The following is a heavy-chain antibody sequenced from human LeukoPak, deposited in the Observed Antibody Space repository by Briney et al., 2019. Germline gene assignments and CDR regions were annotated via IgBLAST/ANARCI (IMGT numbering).Heavy chain of an antibody. V-gene: IGHV3-30*02. J-gene: IGHJ3*02. CDR3: AKGPYIDI. CDR2: IRYDGSNK. Sequence: GGSLRLSCAASGFIFNYYGMHWVRQAPGKGLEWVAFIRYDGSNKYYADFVKGRFTISRDNSDRTVYLQMNSLRTEDTAVYYCAKGPYIDIWGQGTMVTVSS. CDR1: GFIFNYYG.